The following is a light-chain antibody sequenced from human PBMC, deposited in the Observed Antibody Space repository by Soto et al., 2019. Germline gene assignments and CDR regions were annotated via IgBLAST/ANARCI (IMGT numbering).Light chain of an antibody. Sequence: AIQMTQSPSSLSASVGDRVNITCRASQGIRNDLGWYQQKPGKAPKLLIYAASSLQSGIPSRFSGSGSGTDFTLTISSLQPEDFATYYCLQDYNYPRTFGQGTKLEIK. CDR1: QGIRND. CDR3: LQDYNYPRT. J-gene: IGKJ2*01. V-gene: IGKV1-6*01. CDR2: AAS.